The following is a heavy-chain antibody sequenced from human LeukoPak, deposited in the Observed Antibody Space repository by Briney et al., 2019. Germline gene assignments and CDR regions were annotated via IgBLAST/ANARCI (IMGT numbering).Heavy chain of an antibody. J-gene: IGHJ6*02. V-gene: IGHV4-39*01. D-gene: IGHD4-17*01. CDR3: ARPAIYGEYDSYGMDV. CDR1: GGSISSSSYY. CDR2: IYYSGST. Sequence: SETLSLTCTVSGGSISSSSYYRCGIRHPPEERLGCVGSIYYSGSTYYSPSLQRRVTISVDTSKNQFSLKLSSVTAADTAVYYCARPAIYGEYDSYGMDVWGQGTTVTVSS.